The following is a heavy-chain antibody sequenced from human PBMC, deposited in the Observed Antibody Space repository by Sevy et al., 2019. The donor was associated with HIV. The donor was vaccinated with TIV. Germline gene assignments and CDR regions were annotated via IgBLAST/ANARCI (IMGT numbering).Heavy chain of an antibody. CDR1: GFTFNYAW. V-gene: IGHV3-15*01. CDR2: IKSKTDGGTA. D-gene: IGHD3-3*01. Sequence: GESLKISCAASGFTFNYAWMSWVRQAPGKGLEWVGRIKSKTDGGTADYAAHVKDRFTISRDDSENTLYLQMNSLKTEDTAVYYCASVVKNDFWDGHVNYYGLDVWGQGTTVTVSS. CDR3: ASVVKNDFWDGHVNYYGLDV. J-gene: IGHJ6*02.